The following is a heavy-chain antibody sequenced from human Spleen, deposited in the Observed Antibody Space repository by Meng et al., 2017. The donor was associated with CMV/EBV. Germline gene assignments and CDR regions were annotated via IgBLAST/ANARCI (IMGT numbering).Heavy chain of an antibody. Sequence: GGSLRLSCVASGFSFSTYWMSWVRQAPGKGLEWVTFINYDGSEKYYADSVKGRFAVSRDNSKNTLSVQMKSLRAEDTAIYYCAKSLSSGFPNGFNPWGQGTLVTVSS. CDR2: INYDGSEK. CDR1: GFSFSTYW. J-gene: IGHJ5*02. D-gene: IGHD3-22*01. CDR3: AKSLSSGFPNGFNP. V-gene: IGHV3-30*02.